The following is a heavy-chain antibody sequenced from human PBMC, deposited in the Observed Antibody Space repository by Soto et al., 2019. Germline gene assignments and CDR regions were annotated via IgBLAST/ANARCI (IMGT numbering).Heavy chain of an antibody. Sequence: SVKVSCKASGGTFSSYTISWVRQAPGQGLEWMGRIIPILGIANYAQKFQGRVTIAADKSTSTAYMELSSLRSEDTAVYYCASGGIGCSSTSCSPYYYYYMDVWGKGTTVTVSS. D-gene: IGHD2-2*01. J-gene: IGHJ6*03. V-gene: IGHV1-69*02. CDR1: GGTFSSYT. CDR3: ASGGIGCSSTSCSPYYYYYMDV. CDR2: IIPILGIA.